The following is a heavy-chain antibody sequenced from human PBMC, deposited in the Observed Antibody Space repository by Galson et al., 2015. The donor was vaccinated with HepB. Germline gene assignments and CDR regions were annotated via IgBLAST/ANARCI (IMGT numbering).Heavy chain of an antibody. D-gene: IGHD6-13*01. CDR2: INAGNGNT. V-gene: IGHV1-3*01. J-gene: IGHJ5*02. CDR3: ARCRIAAAGTWFDP. Sequence: SVKVSCKASGYTFTSYAMHWVRQAPGQRLEWMGWINAGNGNTKYSQKFQGRVTITRDTSASTAYMELSSLRSEDTAVYYCARCRIAAAGTWFDPWGQGTLVTVSS. CDR1: GYTFTSYA.